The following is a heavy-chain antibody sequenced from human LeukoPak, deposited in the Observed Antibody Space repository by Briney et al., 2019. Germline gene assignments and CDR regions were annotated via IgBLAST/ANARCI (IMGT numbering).Heavy chain of an antibody. CDR3: ARDRYYFDY. V-gene: IGHV4-59*01. J-gene: IGHJ4*02. CDR2: IYYSGST. Sequence: SETLSLTCTVSGGPISSYYWSWIRQPPGKGLEWIGYIYYSGSTNYNPSLKSRVTISVDTSKNQFSLKLSSVTAADTAVYYCARDRYYFDYWGQGTLVTVSS. CDR1: GGPISSYY.